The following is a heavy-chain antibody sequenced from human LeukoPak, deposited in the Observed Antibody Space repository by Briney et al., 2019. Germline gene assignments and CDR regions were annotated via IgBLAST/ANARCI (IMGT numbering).Heavy chain of an antibody. Sequence: SETLSLTCTVSGGSISSYYWSWIRQPPGKGLEWIGYIYYSGSTNYNPSLKSRVTISVDTSKNQFSLKLSSVTAADTAVYYCARDYYDSSGWSAFDIWGQGTMVAVSS. CDR2: IYYSGST. CDR3: ARDYYDSSGWSAFDI. J-gene: IGHJ3*02. CDR1: GGSISSYY. V-gene: IGHV4-59*01. D-gene: IGHD3-22*01.